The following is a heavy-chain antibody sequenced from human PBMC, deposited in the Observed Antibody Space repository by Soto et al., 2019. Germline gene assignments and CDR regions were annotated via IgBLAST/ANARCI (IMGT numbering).Heavy chain of an antibody. CDR1: GGSINSYW. CDR3: ARDIGSYAYGEGY. D-gene: IGHD3-10*01. J-gene: IGHJ4*02. V-gene: IGHV4-4*07. CDR2: VYSTGTT. Sequence: LSLTCSVSGGSINSYWWSWIRQPAGKGLEWIGRVYSTGTTDYNPSLNSRATMSVETSKNQFSLKLTSVTAADTAVYYCARDIGSYAYGEGYWGQGIQVTVSS.